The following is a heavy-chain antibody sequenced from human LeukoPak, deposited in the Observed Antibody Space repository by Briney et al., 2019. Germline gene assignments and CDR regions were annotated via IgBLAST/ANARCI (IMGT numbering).Heavy chain of an antibody. J-gene: IGHJ6*02. CDR3: ARLGGTAAGWYYYYGMDV. Sequence: SETLSLTCTVSGGSISSGGYYWSWIRQHPGKGLEWIGYIYYSGSTYYNPSLKSRVTISVDASKNQFSLKLSSVTAADTAVYYCARLGGTAAGWYYYYGMDVWGQGTTVTVSS. CDR1: GGSISSGGYY. CDR2: IYYSGST. V-gene: IGHV4-31*03. D-gene: IGHD6-13*01.